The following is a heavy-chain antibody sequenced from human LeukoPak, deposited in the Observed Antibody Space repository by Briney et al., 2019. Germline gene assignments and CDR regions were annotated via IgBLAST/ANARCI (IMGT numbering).Heavy chain of an antibody. Sequence: ASVKVSCKASGYTFTSYYIHWVRQAPGQGLEWMGVINPSGGRTTYAQKFQGRVTMTRDTSTSTVYMELSSLRSDDTAVYYCAKANSPGTYSNTDYWGQGTLVTVSS. CDR3: AKANSPGTYSNTDY. J-gene: IGHJ4*02. CDR2: INPSGGRT. V-gene: IGHV1-46*01. CDR1: GYTFTSYY. D-gene: IGHD3-10*01.